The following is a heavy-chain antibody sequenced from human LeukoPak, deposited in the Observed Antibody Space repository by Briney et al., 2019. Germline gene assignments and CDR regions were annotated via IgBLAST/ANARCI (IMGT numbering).Heavy chain of an antibody. J-gene: IGHJ5*01. Sequence: SGGSLRLSCAASGFTVSSNYMTWVRQAPGKGLEWVGRIKSQTGGGTTDYAAPVKGRFSISRDDSKNTLYLQMNSLKTEDTAVYYCTRVGTTWFHSWGQGTLVTVSS. CDR2: IKSQTGGGTT. CDR3: TRVGTTWFHS. CDR1: GFTVSSNY. V-gene: IGHV3-15*01. D-gene: IGHD1-26*01.